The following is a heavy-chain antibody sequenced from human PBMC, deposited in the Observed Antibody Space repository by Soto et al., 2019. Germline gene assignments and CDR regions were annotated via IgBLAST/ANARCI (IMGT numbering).Heavy chain of an antibody. CDR1: GGTFSSYA. CDR3: ARALKRITIFGVVTLPLRSYYYYGMDV. D-gene: IGHD3-3*01. CDR2: IIPIFGTA. J-gene: IGHJ6*02. Sequence: ASVKVSCKASGGTFSSYAISWVRQAPGQGLEWMGGIIPIFGTANYAQKFQGRVTITADESTSKAYMELSSLRSEDTAVYYCARALKRITIFGVVTLPLRSYYYYGMDVWGQGTTVTVSS. V-gene: IGHV1-69*13.